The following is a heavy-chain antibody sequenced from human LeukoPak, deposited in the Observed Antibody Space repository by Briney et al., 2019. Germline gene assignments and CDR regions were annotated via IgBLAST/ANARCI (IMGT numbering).Heavy chain of an antibody. J-gene: IGHJ3*02. Sequence: AGGSLRLSCAASRFTFSSYWMHWVRQVPGKGLVWVSRISSDGSSTSYADSVKGRFTVSRDNAKNTLYLQMKNLRAEDTAVYYCARDKADAFDIWGQGTMVTVSS. CDR3: ARDKADAFDI. CDR1: RFTFSSYW. CDR2: ISSDGSST. V-gene: IGHV3-74*01.